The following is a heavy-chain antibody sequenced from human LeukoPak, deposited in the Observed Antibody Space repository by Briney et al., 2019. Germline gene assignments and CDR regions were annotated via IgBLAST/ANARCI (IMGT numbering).Heavy chain of an antibody. V-gene: IGHV1-2*02. CDR1: GYTFTDYY. CDR2: INPNSGGT. CDR3: AREEQSVFAFEI. J-gene: IGHJ3*02. D-gene: IGHD3-16*01. Sequence: ASVKVSCKASGYTFTDYYMHWVRQAPGQGLEWMGWINPNSGGTNYAQKFQGRVTMTRDTSTSTAYMEMSRLRSDDTAVYHCAREEQSVFAFEIWGQGTMVTVSS.